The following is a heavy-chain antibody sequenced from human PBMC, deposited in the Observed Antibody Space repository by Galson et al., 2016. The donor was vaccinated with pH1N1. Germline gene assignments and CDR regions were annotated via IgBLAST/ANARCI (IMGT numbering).Heavy chain of an antibody. Sequence: SLRLSCAASGFTFSNYIMSWVRQTPGKGLEWVSAISGGGDSTYHADSVKGRFTISRDNSKNTLFLQMSSLRAEDTAIYYCAKHDGSGYYYSRRLSWGQGTLVTVSS. D-gene: IGHD3-22*01. CDR2: ISGGGDST. CDR1: GFTFSNYI. J-gene: IGHJ5*02. V-gene: IGHV3-23*01. CDR3: AKHDGSGYYYSRRLS.